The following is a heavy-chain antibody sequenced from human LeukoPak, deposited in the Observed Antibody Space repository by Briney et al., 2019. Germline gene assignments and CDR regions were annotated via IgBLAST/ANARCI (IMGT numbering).Heavy chain of an antibody. CDR2: ISRNGDTT. CDR1: GFTFSTFP. V-gene: IGHV3-64D*06. CDR3: VKALTDDAFDI. Sequence: GGSLRLSCSASGFTFSTFPMQWVRQARGRGLEYFSAISRNGDTTYYADSVKGRFTISRDNSKNTLYLQMSSLRPEDTAVYYCVKALTDDAFDIWGQGTMVTVSS. J-gene: IGHJ3*02.